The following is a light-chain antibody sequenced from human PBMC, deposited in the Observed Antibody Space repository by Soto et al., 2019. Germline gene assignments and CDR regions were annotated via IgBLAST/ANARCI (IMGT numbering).Light chain of an antibody. J-gene: IGKJ1*01. CDR2: GAF. CDR3: HQYNNRPPK. V-gene: IGKV3-15*01. CDR1: QSVSSN. Sequence: EIVMTQSPATLSVSPGEGATLSCRASQSVSSNLAWYQQKLGQAPRLLIYGAFTRATGIPAKFSGSGSGTEFTLTISSLQSEDFAVYYCHQYNNRPPKFGQGTKV.